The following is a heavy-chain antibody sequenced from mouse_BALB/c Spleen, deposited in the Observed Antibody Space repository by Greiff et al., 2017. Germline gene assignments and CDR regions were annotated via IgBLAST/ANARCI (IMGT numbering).Heavy chain of an antibody. CDR2: IDPSDSDT. D-gene: IGHD1-2*01. J-gene: IGHJ2*01. CDR1: GYTFNSYW. CDR3: ARGDRLRRRNFDY. Sequence: VQLQQPGAELVKPGASVKLSCKASGYTFNSYWMHWVKQRPGQGLEWIGEIDPSDSDTNYNQKFKGQATLTVDKSSSTAYMQLSRLTTEDSAVYDCARGDRLRRRNFDYWGQGTTLTVSS. V-gene: IGHV1-69*02.